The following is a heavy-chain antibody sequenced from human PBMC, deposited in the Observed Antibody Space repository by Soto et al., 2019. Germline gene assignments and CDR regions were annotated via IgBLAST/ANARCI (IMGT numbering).Heavy chain of an antibody. Sequence: PGGSLRLSCAASGFTFSSYSMNWVRQAPGKGLEWVSSISSSSSYIYYADSVKGRFTISRDNAKNSLYLQMNSLRAEDTAVYYCARDQSLREWLLYPAGRNNLLDPWGQGTLVTVSS. CDR1: GFTFSSYS. CDR3: ARDQSLREWLLYPAGRNNLLDP. J-gene: IGHJ5*02. D-gene: IGHD3-3*01. CDR2: ISSSSSYI. V-gene: IGHV3-21*01.